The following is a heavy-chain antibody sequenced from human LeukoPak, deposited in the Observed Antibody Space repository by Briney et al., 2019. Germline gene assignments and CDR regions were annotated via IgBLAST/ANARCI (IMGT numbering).Heavy chain of an antibody. CDR3: ARMSYDFWSGYPLAFDI. CDR1: GGSISSYY. D-gene: IGHD3-3*01. CDR2: IYTSGST. J-gene: IGHJ3*02. Sequence: SETLSLTCTVSGGSISSYYWSWIRQPAGKGLEWIGRIYTSGSTNYNPSLKSRVTMSVDTSKNQFSLRLSSVTAADTAVYYCARMSYDFWSGYPLAFDIWGQGTMVTVSS. V-gene: IGHV4-4*07.